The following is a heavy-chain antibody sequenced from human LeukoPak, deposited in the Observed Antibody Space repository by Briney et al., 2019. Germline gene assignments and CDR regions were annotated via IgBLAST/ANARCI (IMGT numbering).Heavy chain of an antibody. Sequence: GGSLRLSCAASGFTFSSYSMNWVRQAPGKGLEWASSISSSSSYIYSADSVKGRFTISRDNAKNSLYLQMNSLRAEDTAVYYCARDGVLGLDYWGQGTLVTVSP. D-gene: IGHD3-3*02. CDR2: ISSSSSYI. V-gene: IGHV3-21*01. CDR3: ARDGVLGLDY. CDR1: GFTFSSYS. J-gene: IGHJ4*02.